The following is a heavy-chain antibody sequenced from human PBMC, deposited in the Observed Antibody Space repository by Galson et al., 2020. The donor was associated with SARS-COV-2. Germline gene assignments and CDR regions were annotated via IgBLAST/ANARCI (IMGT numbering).Heavy chain of an antibody. CDR1: GFTFDDYA. CDR2: ISWNSGSI. J-gene: IGHJ4*02. V-gene: IGHV3-9*01. Sequence: GGSLRLSCAASGFTFDDYAMHWVRQAPGKGLEWVSGISWNSGSIGYADSVKGRFTISRDNAKNSLYLQMNSLRAEDTALYYCAKDRGRYYFDYWGQGTLVTVSS. CDR3: AKDRGRYYFDY.